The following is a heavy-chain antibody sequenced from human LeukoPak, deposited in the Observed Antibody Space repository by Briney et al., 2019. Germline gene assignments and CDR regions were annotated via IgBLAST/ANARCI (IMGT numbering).Heavy chain of an antibody. D-gene: IGHD3-16*01. CDR3: ARGRRGSYYTFQV. CDR1: GFSLSYYY. CDR2: VTNTGRST. V-gene: IGHV3-11*01. Sequence: GGSLRLSCAVSGFSLSYYYMNWVRQAPGKGLEWISYVTNTGRSTNYADSVKGRFTISRDSAKNSVSLQLTSLTAEDTAVYYCARGRRGSYYTFQVWGQGTLVSVSS. J-gene: IGHJ4*02.